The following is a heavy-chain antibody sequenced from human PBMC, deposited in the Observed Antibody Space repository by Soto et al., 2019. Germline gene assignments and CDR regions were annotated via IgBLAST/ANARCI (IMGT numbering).Heavy chain of an antibody. J-gene: IGHJ4*02. CDR2: ISSSAYTI. CDR1: GFPFSDYY. CDR3: ARNFDSGGYYSDY. V-gene: IGHV3-11*06. D-gene: IGHD3-22*01. Sequence: LRLSCAASGFPFSDYYMSWIRQVPGEGLEWISYISSSAYTIYADSVKGRFTISRDNAKNSLFLQMTSLRVEDTAVYYCARNFDSGGYYSDYWGQGTLVTVSS.